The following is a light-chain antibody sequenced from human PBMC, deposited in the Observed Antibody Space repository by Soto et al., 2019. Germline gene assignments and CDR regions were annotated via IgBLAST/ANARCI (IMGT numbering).Light chain of an antibody. V-gene: IGKV3-15*01. CDR3: QHYNNWRPQT. CDR2: GAS. J-gene: IGKJ1*01. Sequence: EIVMTQSPATLSVSPGERATLSCRASQSVSSNLAWYQQKPGQAPRLRIYGASTRATGIPARFSGSGSGTEFTLTISSLQSEDFAVYYCQHYNNWRPQTFGQGTKVEI. CDR1: QSVSSN.